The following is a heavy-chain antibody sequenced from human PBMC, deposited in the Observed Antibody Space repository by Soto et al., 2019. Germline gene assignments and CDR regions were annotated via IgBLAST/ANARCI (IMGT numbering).Heavy chain of an antibody. Sequence: EVQLVESGGGLVQPGGSLRLSCAASGFTFSSYEMNWVRQAPGKGLEWVGRIKSKTDGGTTDYAAPVKGRFTISRDDLKNTLYLQMNSLKTEDTAVYYCTTNYYDYGDQTLYYFDYWGQGTLVTVSS. D-gene: IGHD4-17*01. CDR2: IKSKTDGGTT. CDR3: TTNYYDYGDQTLYYFDY. V-gene: IGHV3-15*01. CDR1: GFTFSSYE. J-gene: IGHJ4*02.